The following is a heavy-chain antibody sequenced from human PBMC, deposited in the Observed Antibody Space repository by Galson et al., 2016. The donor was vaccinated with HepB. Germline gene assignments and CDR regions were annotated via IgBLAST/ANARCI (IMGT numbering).Heavy chain of an antibody. D-gene: IGHD3-9*01. V-gene: IGHV3-20*04. Sequence: SLRLSCAASGFKFDDYGMSWVRQAPGKGREWVSGINWNGGSTGYVDSVKGRFTISRDNAKNSLYLQMNSLRAEDTALYYCARATPYYDILTGYYNYYFDYWGQGTLVTVSS. CDR1: GFKFDDYG. J-gene: IGHJ4*02. CDR3: ARATPYYDILTGYYNYYFDY. CDR2: INWNGGST.